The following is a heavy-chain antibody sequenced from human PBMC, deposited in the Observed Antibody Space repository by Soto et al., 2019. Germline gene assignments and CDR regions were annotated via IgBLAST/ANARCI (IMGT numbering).Heavy chain of an antibody. CDR3: ATRPAGMDV. V-gene: IGHV1-69*13. Sequence: GASVKVSCKASGGTFSSYALNWVRQAPGQGLEWMGGIIAFFRTANYAQRFQGRVTITADESTSTAYMELSSLTSEDTAVYYCATRPAGMDVWGQGTTGTVSS. CDR2: IIAFFRTA. CDR1: GGTFSSYA. D-gene: IGHD3-10*01. J-gene: IGHJ6*02.